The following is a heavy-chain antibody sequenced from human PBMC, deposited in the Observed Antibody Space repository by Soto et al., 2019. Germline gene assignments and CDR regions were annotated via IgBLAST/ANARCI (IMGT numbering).Heavy chain of an antibody. V-gene: IGHV3-30*18. CDR1: GFTFSNYG. J-gene: IGHJ4*02. CDR2: ISYDGSNK. Sequence: QVQLVESGGGVVQPGRSLRLSCAASGFTFSNYGVHWVRQARGKGLEWVAVISYDGSNKYYADSVKGRFTISRDNSKNTLYLQMNSLRVEDTAMYYCAKNPGYNSGWYSIDYWGQGTLVTVSS. D-gene: IGHD6-19*01. CDR3: AKNPGYNSGWYSIDY.